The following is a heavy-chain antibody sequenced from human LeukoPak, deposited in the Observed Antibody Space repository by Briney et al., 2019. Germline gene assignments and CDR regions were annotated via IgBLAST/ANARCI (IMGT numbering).Heavy chain of an antibody. CDR2: ISYDGSNK. J-gene: IGHJ4*02. CDR1: GFTFSTYG. V-gene: IGHV3-30*18. Sequence: PGRSLRLSCVASGFTFSTYGMHWVRQAPGKALQWVSVISYDGSNKYYADSVEGRYTISRDNSKNTLYLQMNSLRAEDTAVYYCAKDFPGIGYCSSTSCYPFDNWGQGTRVTVSS. CDR3: AKDFPGIGYCSSTSCYPFDN. D-gene: IGHD2-2*03.